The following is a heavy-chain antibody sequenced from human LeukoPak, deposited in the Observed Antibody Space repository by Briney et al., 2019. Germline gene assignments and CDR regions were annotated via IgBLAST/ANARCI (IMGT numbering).Heavy chain of an antibody. CDR2: ISYDGSNK. V-gene: IGHV3-30-3*01. CDR3: ARSIAVAGGYFDY. D-gene: IGHD6-19*01. CDR1: GFTFSSYA. Sequence: PGGSLRLSCAASGFTFSSYAMPWVRQAPGKGLEWVAVISYDGSNKYYADSVKGRFTISRDNSKNTLYLQMNSLRAEDTAVYYCARSIAVAGGYFDYWGQGTLVTVSS. J-gene: IGHJ4*02.